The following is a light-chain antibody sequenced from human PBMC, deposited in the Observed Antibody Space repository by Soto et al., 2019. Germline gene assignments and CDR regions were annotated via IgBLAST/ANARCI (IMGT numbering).Light chain of an antibody. CDR2: GAS. V-gene: IGKV3-20*01. CDR3: QQYGSSGT. J-gene: IGKJ1*01. CDR1: QSVSNNY. Sequence: IVLTQSPGTLSLSPGERATLSCRASQSVSNNYLAWYQQKPGQAPRLLIYGASNRATGIPDRFSGSGSGTDFTLTISRLEPEDFAVYYWQQYGSSGTFGQGTKVEIK.